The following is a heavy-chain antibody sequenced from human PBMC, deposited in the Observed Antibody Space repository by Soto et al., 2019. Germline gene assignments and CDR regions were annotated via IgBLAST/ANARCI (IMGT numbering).Heavy chain of an antibody. Sequence: QLQLQESGPGLVKPSETLSLTCTVSGGSISSSSYYWGWIRQPPGKGLEWIGSIYYSGSTYYNPALKSRVTISGDTSKNQFSLKLSSVTAADTAVYYCARRLFDDFWSGYAGWFDPWGQGTLVTVSS. V-gene: IGHV4-39*01. J-gene: IGHJ5*02. CDR1: GGSISSSSYY. CDR3: ARRLFDDFWSGYAGWFDP. CDR2: IYYSGST. D-gene: IGHD3-3*01.